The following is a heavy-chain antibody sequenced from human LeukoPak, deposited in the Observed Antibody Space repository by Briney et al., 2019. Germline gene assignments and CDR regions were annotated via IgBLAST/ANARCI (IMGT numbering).Heavy chain of an antibody. D-gene: IGHD2-8*01. CDR1: GFTFSSYR. V-gene: IGHV3-21*01. J-gene: IGHJ5*02. CDR2: ISSSSSYI. CDR3: ARARGSNEYITS. Sequence: GGSLRLSCAASGFTFSSYRMNWVRQAPGKGLEWVSSISSSSSYIYYADSVKGRFTISRDNAKNTLYLQMNSLRAEDTAVYYCARARGSNEYITSWGQGTLVTVSS.